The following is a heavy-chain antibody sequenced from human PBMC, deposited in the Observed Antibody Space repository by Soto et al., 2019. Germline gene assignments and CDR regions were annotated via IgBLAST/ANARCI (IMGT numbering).Heavy chain of an antibody. Sequence: SETLSLTCAVSGGSISSGGYSWSWIRQPPGKGLEWIGYIYHSGSTYYNPSLKSRVTISVDRSKNQFSLKLSSVTAADTAVYYCARAYSSSWFDYWGQGTLVTASS. J-gene: IGHJ4*02. CDR3: ARAYSSSWFDY. D-gene: IGHD6-13*01. CDR2: IYHSGST. V-gene: IGHV4-30-2*01. CDR1: GGSISSGGYS.